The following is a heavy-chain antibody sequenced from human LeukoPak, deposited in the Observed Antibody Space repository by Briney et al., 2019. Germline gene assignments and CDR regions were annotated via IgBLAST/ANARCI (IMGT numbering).Heavy chain of an antibody. Sequence: SETLSLTCTVSGGSIRNTSYYWGWIRQPPGKGLEWIGSIYYSGSTYYNPSLKSRVTISVDTSKNQFSLKLSSVTAADTAVYYCARAVPYYDFWSGYSTKYYFDYWGQGTLVTVSS. J-gene: IGHJ4*02. D-gene: IGHD3-3*01. CDR2: IYYSGST. V-gene: IGHV4-39*07. CDR3: ARAVPYYDFWSGYSTKYYFDY. CDR1: GGSIRNTSYY.